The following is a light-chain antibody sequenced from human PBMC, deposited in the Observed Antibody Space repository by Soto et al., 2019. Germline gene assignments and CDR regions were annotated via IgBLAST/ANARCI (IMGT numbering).Light chain of an antibody. V-gene: IGKV3-20*01. J-gene: IGKJ1*01. CDR1: QSVSSSY. Sequence: EIVLTQSPGTLSLSPGERATLSCRASQSVSSSYLAWYQQKQGQAPRPLIYGASSRAIGIPDRFSGSGSGTDFTLTISRLEPEDFAVYYCQQYGSSPWTFGQGTKVEIK. CDR3: QQYGSSPWT. CDR2: GAS.